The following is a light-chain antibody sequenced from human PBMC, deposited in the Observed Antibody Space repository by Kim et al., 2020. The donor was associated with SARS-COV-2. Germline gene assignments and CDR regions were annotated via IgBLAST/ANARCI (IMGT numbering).Light chain of an antibody. CDR2: LGS. J-gene: IGKJ2*01. CDR3: MQTLQTPA. V-gene: IGKV2-28*01. CDR1: QSLLHSNGYNY. Sequence: GEPASISCRTSQSLLHSNGYNYLDWYLQKPGQSPQLLIYLGSNRASGVPDRFSGSASGTNFTLEISRVEAEDVGVYYCMQTLQTPAFGQGTKLEI.